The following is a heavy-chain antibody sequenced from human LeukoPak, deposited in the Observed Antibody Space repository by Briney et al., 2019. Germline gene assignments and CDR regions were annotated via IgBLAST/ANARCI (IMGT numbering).Heavy chain of an antibody. CDR1: GFTFSSYS. V-gene: IGHV3-21*04. CDR3: ARVVPPTDYGSGSYFWDPYYFDY. Sequence: PGGSLRLSCAASGFTFSSYSMNWVRQAPGKGLEWVSSINSRSSYLYYADSVKGRITISRDNSKNTLYLQMNSLRAEDTAVYYCARVVPPTDYGSGSYFWDPYYFDYWGQGTLVTVSS. J-gene: IGHJ4*02. CDR2: INSRSSYL. D-gene: IGHD3-10*01.